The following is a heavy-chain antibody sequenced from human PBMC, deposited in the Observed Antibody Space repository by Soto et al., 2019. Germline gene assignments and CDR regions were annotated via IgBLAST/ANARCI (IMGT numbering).Heavy chain of an antibody. CDR3: ARGDYYDSSGYYTREGFDY. CDR2: INPNSGGT. Sequence: ASVKVSCKASGYTFTGYYMLWVRQAPGQGLEWMGWINPNSGGTNYAQKFQGWVTMTRDTSISTAYMELSRLRSDDTAVYYCARGDYYDSSGYYTREGFDYWGQGTLVTVSS. D-gene: IGHD3-22*01. V-gene: IGHV1-2*04. J-gene: IGHJ4*02. CDR1: GYTFTGYY.